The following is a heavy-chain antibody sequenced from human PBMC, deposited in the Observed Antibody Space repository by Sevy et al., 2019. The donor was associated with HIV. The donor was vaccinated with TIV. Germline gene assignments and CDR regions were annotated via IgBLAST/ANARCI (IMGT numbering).Heavy chain of an antibody. J-gene: IGHJ4*02. CDR3: ATGITGTTRPYFDY. Sequence: ASVKVSCKASGSTFSRYVISWVRQAPGQGLEWMGGIIPIFGPANYAQKFQGRVATTADESTSTAYMELTSLRSEDTAVYYCATGITGTTRPYFDYWGQGALVTVSS. CDR1: GSTFSRYV. CDR2: IIPIFGPA. V-gene: IGHV1-69*13. D-gene: IGHD1-7*01.